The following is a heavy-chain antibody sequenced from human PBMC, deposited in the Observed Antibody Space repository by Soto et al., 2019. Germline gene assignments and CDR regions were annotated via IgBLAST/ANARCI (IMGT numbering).Heavy chain of an antibody. CDR2: ISSSSSYI. J-gene: IGHJ4*02. CDR1: XXXXSSYS. Sequence: EVQLVESGGGLVKPGGSLXLXXXXXXXXXSSYSMXXXRQAPGKGLEWVSSISSSSSYIYYADSVKGRFTISRDNAKNSLYLQMNSLRAEDTAVYYCARHNYFDYWGQGTLVTVSS. CDR3: ARHNYFDY. D-gene: IGHD2-21*01. V-gene: IGHV3-21*01.